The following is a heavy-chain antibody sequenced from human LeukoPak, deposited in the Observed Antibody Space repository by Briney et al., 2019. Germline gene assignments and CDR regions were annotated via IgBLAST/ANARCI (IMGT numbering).Heavy chain of an antibody. CDR3: ARYGGTIVGANRCFDY. V-gene: IGHV1-18*01. D-gene: IGHD1-26*01. J-gene: IGHJ4*02. Sequence: ASVKVSCKASGYTFTSYGISWVRQAPGQGLEWMGWISPSNGNTNYVQNLQGRVTMTTDTSTSTAYMELRSLRSDDTAVYYCARYGGTIVGANRCFDYWGQETLVTVSS. CDR2: ISPSNGNT. CDR1: GYTFTSYG.